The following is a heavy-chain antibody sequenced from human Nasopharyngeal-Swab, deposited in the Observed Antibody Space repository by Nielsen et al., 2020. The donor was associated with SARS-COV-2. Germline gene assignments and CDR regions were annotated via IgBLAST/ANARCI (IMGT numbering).Heavy chain of an antibody. D-gene: IGHD2-2*02. CDR2: ISGSGDTT. CDR1: GFTFSSFA. J-gene: IGHJ6*02. CDR3: ARGGYCSSTSCDTYYYYGMDV. Sequence: GGSLRLSCAASGFTFSSFAMSWVRQAPGKGLEWVSIISGSGDTTYYADSVKDRFTISRDNAKNSLYLQMNSLRGEDTAVYYCARGGYCSSTSCDTYYYYGMDVWGQGTTVTVSS. V-gene: IGHV3-23*01.